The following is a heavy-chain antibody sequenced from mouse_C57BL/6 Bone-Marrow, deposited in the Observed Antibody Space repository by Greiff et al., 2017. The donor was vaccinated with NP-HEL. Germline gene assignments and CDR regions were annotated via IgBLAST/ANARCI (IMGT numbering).Heavy chain of an antibody. CDR1: GYTFTGYW. Sequence: VQLQQSGAELMKPGASVKLSCKATGYTFTGYWIEWVKQRPGHGLEWIGEILPGSGSTNYNEKFKGKATFTADTSSNTAYMQLSSLTTEDSAIYYCASPEIYYDYDGYAMDYWGQGTSVTVSS. D-gene: IGHD2-4*01. CDR3: ASPEIYYDYDGYAMDY. CDR2: ILPGSGST. J-gene: IGHJ4*01. V-gene: IGHV1-9*01.